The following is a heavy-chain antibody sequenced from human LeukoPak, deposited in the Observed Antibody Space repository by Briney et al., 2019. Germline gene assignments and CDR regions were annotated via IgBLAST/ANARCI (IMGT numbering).Heavy chain of an antibody. CDR3: ARERSVRGVPVANWFDP. J-gene: IGHJ5*02. CDR1: GGSISSGDYS. Sequence: PSQTLSLTCTVSGGSISSGDYSWSWIRQPPGKGLEWIGYIYHSGSTYYNPSLKSRVTISVDRSKNQFSLKLSSVTAADTAVYYCARERSVRGVPVANWFDPWGQGTLVTVSS. D-gene: IGHD3-10*01. V-gene: IGHV4-30-2*01. CDR2: IYHSGST.